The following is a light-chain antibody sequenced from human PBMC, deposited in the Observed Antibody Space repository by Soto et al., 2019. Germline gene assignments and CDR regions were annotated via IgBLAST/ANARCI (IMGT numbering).Light chain of an antibody. J-gene: IGKJ1*01. Sequence: EIAMTQSPATLSVSPGERVTLSCRASQSVSSNLAWYQQKPGQAPRLLIYGASTRATGIPARFSGSGSGTKFTLTISSLQSEDFVVYYCQQYNNWPRTFGQGTKV. CDR3: QQYNNWPRT. CDR1: QSVSSN. CDR2: GAS. V-gene: IGKV3-15*01.